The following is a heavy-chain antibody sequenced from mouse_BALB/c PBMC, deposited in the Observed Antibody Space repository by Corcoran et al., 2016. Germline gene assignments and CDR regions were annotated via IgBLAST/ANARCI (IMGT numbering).Heavy chain of an antibody. Sequence: EVQLQQSGAELVKPGASVKLSCTASGFNIKDTYMHWVKQRPEQGLEGIGRIDPANGNIQYDPKFQGKATITADTSSNTADLQVSSLTSEDTAVYYCANWDWYFDVWGAGTTVTVSS. CDR2: IDPANGNI. CDR1: GFNIKDTY. V-gene: IGHV14-3*02. D-gene: IGHD4-1*01. J-gene: IGHJ1*01. CDR3: ANWDWYFDV.